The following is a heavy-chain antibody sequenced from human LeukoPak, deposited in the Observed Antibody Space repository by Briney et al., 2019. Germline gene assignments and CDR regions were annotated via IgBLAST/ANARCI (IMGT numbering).Heavy chain of an antibody. D-gene: IGHD2-15*01. Sequence: PGGSLRLSCAASGFTFSSYEMNWVRQAPGRGLEWVSVIYIDGNRYYADSVKGRFTISRDNSKNMLYLQMNSLRAEDTAVYYCARGYCSGSSCYPGLYWGQGSLVTVSS. CDR2: IYIDGNR. J-gene: IGHJ4*02. CDR3: ARGYCSGSSCYPGLY. V-gene: IGHV3-66*02. CDR1: GFTFSSYE.